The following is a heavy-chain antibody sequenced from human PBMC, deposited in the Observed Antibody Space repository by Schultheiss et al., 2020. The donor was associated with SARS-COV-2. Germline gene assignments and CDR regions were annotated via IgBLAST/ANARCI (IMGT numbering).Heavy chain of an antibody. D-gene: IGHD3-16*01. CDR1: GGSFSGYY. J-gene: IGHJ4*02. Sequence: SQTLSLTCAVYGGSFSGYYWSWIRQPPGKGLEWIGEIYHSGSTNYNPSLKSRVTISVDTSKNQFSLSLSSVTAADTAVFYCARGAASTMITPIAHWGQGTLVTVSS. V-gene: IGHV4-34*01. CDR2: IYHSGST. CDR3: ARGAASTMITPIAH.